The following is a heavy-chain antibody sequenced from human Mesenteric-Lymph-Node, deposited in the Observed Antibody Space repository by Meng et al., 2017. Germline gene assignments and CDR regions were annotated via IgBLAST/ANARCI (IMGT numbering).Heavy chain of an antibody. V-gene: IGHV1-69*04. D-gene: IGHD1-26*01. CDR2: IIPILGIA. Sequence: SVKVSCKASGYTFTSYDINWVRQATGQGLEWMGRIIPILGIANYAQKFQGRVTITADKSTSTAYMELSSLRSEDTAVYYCAREIGIVGATTDGDYWGQGTLVTVSS. CDR3: AREIGIVGATTDGDY. CDR1: GYTFTSYD. J-gene: IGHJ4*02.